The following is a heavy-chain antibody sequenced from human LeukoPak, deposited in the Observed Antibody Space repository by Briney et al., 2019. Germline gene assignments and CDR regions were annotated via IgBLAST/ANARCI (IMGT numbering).Heavy chain of an antibody. CDR1: GGSISSYY. V-gene: IGHV4-59*01. Sequence: SETLSLTCTVSGGSISSYYWSWIRQPPGKGLEWIGYIYYSGSTNYNPSLKSRVTISVDTSKNQFSLKLSSVTAADTAVYYCARADIVVVPAAIGARGAFDIWGQGTMVTVSS. CDR2: IYYSGST. J-gene: IGHJ3*02. D-gene: IGHD2-2*02. CDR3: ARADIVVVPAAIGARGAFDI.